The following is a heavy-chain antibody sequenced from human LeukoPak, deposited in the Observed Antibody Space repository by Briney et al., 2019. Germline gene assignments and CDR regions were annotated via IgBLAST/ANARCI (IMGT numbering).Heavy chain of an antibody. D-gene: IGHD1-26*01. CDR3: ARVETWELQRVFGY. CDR1: GFTFTDYW. CDR2: IHKAGTES. J-gene: IGHJ4*02. Sequence: PGGSLTLSCAASGFTFTDYWMTWVRQVPGKGLEWVANIHKAGTESYYVDSVKGRFAISRDNATNSLFLQLSSLRVDDTAVYYCARVETWELQRVFGYWGQGTLVTVSS. V-gene: IGHV3-7*01.